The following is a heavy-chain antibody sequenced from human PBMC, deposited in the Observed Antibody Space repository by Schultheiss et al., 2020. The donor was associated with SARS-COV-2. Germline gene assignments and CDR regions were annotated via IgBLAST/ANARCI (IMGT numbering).Heavy chain of an antibody. D-gene: IGHD2-2*01. CDR2: INHSGST. J-gene: IGHJ2*01. V-gene: IGHV4-34*01. CDR1: GGSISSYY. CDR3: ARTIVVVPAAIPYWYFDL. Sequence: SETLSLTCTVSGGSISSYYWSWIRQPPGKGLEWIGEINHSGSTNYNPSLKSRVTISVDTSKNQFSLKLSSVTAADTAVYYCARTIVVVPAAIPYWYFDLWGRGTLVTVSS.